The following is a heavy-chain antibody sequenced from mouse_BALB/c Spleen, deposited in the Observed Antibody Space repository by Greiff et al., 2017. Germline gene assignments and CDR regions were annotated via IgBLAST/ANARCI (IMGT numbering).Heavy chain of an antibody. J-gene: IGHJ2*01. CDR3: ARVDYYGYFDY. CDR2: IWSGGST. V-gene: IGHV2-2*01. Sequence: VQGVESGPGLVQPSQSLSITCTVSGFSLTSYGVHWVRQSPGKGLEWLGVIWSGGSTDYNAAFISRLSISKDNSKSQVFLKMNSLQTDDTARYYCARVDYYGYFDYWGQGTTLTVSS. D-gene: IGHD1-1*01. CDR1: GFSLTSYG.